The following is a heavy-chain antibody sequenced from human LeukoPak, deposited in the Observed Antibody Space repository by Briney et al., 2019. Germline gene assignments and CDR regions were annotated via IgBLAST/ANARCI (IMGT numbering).Heavy chain of an antibody. D-gene: IGHD3-22*01. CDR3: ARLVNYYDSSGYYLYYFDY. J-gene: IGHJ4*02. CDR1: GGSISSYY. Sequence: PSETLSLNCTVSGGSISSYYWSWIRQPPGKGLEWIGYIYYSGSTNYNPSLKSRVTISVDTSKNQFSLKLSSVTAADTAVYYCARLVNYYDSSGYYLYYFDYWGQGTLVTVSS. V-gene: IGHV4-59*08. CDR2: IYYSGST.